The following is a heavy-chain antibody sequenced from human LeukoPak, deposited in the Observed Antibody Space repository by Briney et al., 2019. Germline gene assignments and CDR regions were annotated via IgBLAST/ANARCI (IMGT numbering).Heavy chain of an antibody. CDR2: ISVDVNTK. CDR1: GFTFRTFA. D-gene: IGHD6-13*01. J-gene: IGHJ4*02. V-gene: IGHV3-30-3*01. Sequence: GGSLRLSCAASGFTFRTFAMYWVRQAPGKGLEWVATISVDVNTKYYADSAKGRCSISRDNSENMMYLQMNDLRDEDTAVYFCARDTYSSSWSPLTYWGQGTLVTVSS. CDR3: ARDTYSSSWSPLTY.